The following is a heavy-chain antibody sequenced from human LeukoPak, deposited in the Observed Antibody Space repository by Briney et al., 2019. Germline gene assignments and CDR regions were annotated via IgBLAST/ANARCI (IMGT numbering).Heavy chain of an antibody. V-gene: IGHV1-18*01. J-gene: IGHJ4*02. D-gene: IGHD2-15*01. Sequence: ASVKVSCKASGYTFTRYGISWVRQAPGQGLEWMGWISAYYNNTNYAQKIQGRVTMTTDTSTSTAYMELRRLRSDDTAVYYCARHFYHGHCGGGSCFLLDSWGQGTLVTVSS. CDR3: ARHFYHGHCGGGSCFLLDS. CDR2: ISAYYNNT. CDR1: GYTFTRYG.